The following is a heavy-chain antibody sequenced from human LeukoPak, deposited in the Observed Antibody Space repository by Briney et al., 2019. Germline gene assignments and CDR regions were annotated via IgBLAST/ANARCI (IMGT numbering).Heavy chain of an antibody. D-gene: IGHD2-8*01. J-gene: IGHJ6*03. Sequence: VASVKVSCKASGYTFTSYDINWVRQATGQGLEWMGWMNPNSGNTGYAQRFQGRVTITRNTSISTAYMELSSLRSEDTAVYYCARDGYCTNGVCYTRRPDYYYYYYMDVWGKGTTVTVSS. CDR2: MNPNSGNT. CDR3: ARDGYCTNGVCYTRRPDYYYYYYMDV. V-gene: IGHV1-8*03. CDR1: GYTFTSYD.